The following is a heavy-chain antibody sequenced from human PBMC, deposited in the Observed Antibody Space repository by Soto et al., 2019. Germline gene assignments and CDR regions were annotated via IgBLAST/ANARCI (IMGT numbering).Heavy chain of an antibody. CDR3: ARDFRRSASYEHAFDI. J-gene: IGHJ3*02. D-gene: IGHD1-26*01. CDR1: GYSISSDYY. V-gene: IGHV4-38-2*02. Sequence: PSETLSLTCAVSGYSISSDYYWGWIRQPPGKGLEWIGSVYQSGSTYSNPSLTSRVTISVDTSKNQFSLKLTSVTAADTAAYYCARDFRRSASYEHAFDIWGQGTMVTVSS. CDR2: VYQSGST.